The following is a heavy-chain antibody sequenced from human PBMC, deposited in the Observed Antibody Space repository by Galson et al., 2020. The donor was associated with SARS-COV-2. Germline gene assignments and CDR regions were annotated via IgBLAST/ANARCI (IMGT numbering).Heavy chain of an antibody. V-gene: IGHV4-39*01. Sequence: SETLSLTCTVSGDYITSSSYYWGWIRQPPGKGLEWIGYISYSGSTYYNPSLNSRVTISVDTSKNQFSLKLTSVTAADTGVYFCARPDAAGWFDPWGQGTLVTVSS. D-gene: IGHD2-2*01. CDR3: ARPDAAGWFDP. CDR1: GDYITSSSYY. CDR2: ISYSGST. J-gene: IGHJ5*02.